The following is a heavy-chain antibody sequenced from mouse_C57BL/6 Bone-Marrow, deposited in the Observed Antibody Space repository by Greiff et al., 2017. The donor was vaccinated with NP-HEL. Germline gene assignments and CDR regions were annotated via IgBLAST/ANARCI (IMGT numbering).Heavy chain of an antibody. CDR2: ISDGGGYT. D-gene: IGHD1-1*01. V-gene: IGHV5-4*03. CDR3: ARNYGSIWYFDV. CDR1: GFTFSSYA. Sequence: DVKLVESGGGLVKPGGSLKLSCAASGFTFSSYAMSWVRQTPEKRLEWVATISDGGGYTYYPDNVKGRFTISRDNAKNNLYLQMSHLKSEDTAMYYCARNYGSIWYFDVWGTGTTVTVSS. J-gene: IGHJ1*03.